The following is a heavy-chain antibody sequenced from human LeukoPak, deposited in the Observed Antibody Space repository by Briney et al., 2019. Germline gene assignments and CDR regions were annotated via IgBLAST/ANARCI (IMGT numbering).Heavy chain of an antibody. CDR3: ARGLEKGYSYGIDY. D-gene: IGHD5-18*01. CDR1: GFTFSSYA. J-gene: IGHJ4*02. V-gene: IGHV3-9*01. Sequence: AGGSLRLSCAASGFTFSSYAMSWVRQAPGKGLEWVSGISWNSGTIGHADSVKGRFTISRDNAKDSLYLQMNSLRTDDTALYYCARGLEKGYSYGIDYWGQGTLVTVSS. CDR2: ISWNSGTI.